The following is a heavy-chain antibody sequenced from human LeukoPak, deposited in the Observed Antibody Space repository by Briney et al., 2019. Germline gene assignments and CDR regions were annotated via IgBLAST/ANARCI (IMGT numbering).Heavy chain of an antibody. V-gene: IGHV3-23*01. CDR1: GFTFSSYA. J-gene: IGHJ4*02. CDR2: ISGSGGST. CDR3: ARVSGYSGTWYVDY. Sequence: PGGSLRLSCAASGFTFSSYAMSWVRQAPGKGLEWVSAISGSGGSTYYADSVKGRFTISRDNSKNTLYLQMNSLRADDTAVYYCARVSGYSGTWYVDYWGQGTLVTVSS. D-gene: IGHD6-13*01.